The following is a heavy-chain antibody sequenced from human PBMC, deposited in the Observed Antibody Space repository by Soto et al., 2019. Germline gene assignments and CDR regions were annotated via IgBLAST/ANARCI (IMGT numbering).Heavy chain of an antibody. J-gene: IGHJ6*03. CDR2: ISGSGSTI. CDR3: ASGVAASHFYYYYMDV. D-gene: IGHD2-15*01. V-gene: IGHV3-11*01. Sequence: PGGSLRLSCAASGFTFSDYYMSWIGQAPGKGLEWVSYISGSGSTIYYADSVKGRFTISRDNAKNSLHLQMNSLRAEDTAVYYCASGVAASHFYYYYMDVWGKGTTVTVSS. CDR1: GFTFSDYY.